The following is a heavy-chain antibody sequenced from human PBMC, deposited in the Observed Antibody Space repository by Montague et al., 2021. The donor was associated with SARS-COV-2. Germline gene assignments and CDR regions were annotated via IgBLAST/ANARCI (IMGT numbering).Heavy chain of an antibody. CDR2: IYYSGGI. Sequence: SETLSLTCTVSGGSMSDHYWAWTRQPPGKGLDWLAYIYYSGGINSNASLKSRVSMSVDTSKNQFSLKLTSVTAADTAVYYCARAGSVWRAINWFDPWGQGTLVTVSS. V-gene: IGHV4-59*11. CDR1: GGSMSDHY. CDR3: ARAGSVWRAINWFDP. D-gene: IGHD3-16*01. J-gene: IGHJ5*02.